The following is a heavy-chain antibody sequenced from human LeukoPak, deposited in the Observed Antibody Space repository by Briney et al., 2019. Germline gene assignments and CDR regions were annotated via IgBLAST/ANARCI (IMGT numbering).Heavy chain of an antibody. CDR2: INPNSGGT. Sequence: GASVKVSCKASGYTFTGYYMHWVRQAPGQGLEWMGWINPNSGGTNYAQKFQGRVTMTRDTSISTAYMELSRLRSDDTAVYYCARLPPISGWYWTDYWGQGTLVTVSS. CDR1: GYTFTGYY. J-gene: IGHJ4*02. V-gene: IGHV1-2*02. D-gene: IGHD6-19*01. CDR3: ARLPPISGWYWTDY.